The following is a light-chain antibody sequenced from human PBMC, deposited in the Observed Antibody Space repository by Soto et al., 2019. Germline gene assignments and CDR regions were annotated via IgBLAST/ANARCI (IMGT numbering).Light chain of an antibody. CDR1: SGDVGGYNS. CDR2: EVS. J-gene: IGLJ1*01. Sequence: QSALTQPASVSASPGQSITISCTGSSGDVGGYNSVSWYQRHPDKAPKLMIYEVSSRPSGVPDRFSGSKSGNTASLTISGLQPEDEADYYCCSYTTNSILFGTGTKLTVL. CDR3: CSYTTNSIL. V-gene: IGLV2-14*01.